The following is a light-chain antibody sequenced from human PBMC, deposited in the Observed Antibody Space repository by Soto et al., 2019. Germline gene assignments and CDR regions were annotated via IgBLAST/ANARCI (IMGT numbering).Light chain of an antibody. Sequence: EMVMTQSPATLSVSPGERATLSCRASQNLSRNLAWYQQQPGQAPRLLIYGASTRATGIPARFSGSGSGTDFALTISGLEPEDFALYYCQQYDSSVTFGLGTKVEIK. CDR1: QNLSRN. V-gene: IGKV3-15*01. CDR2: GAS. J-gene: IGKJ1*01. CDR3: QQYDSSVT.